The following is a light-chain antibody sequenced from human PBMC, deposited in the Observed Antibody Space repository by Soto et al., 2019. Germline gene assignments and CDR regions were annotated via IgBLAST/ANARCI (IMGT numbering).Light chain of an antibody. Sequence: IQVNHSPSTVSASVGDRVTMTRRASQSISSWLAWYQQKPGKAPKLLIYKASSLESGVPSRFSGSGSGTDFTLSISSLAPEDFAVYLCQPYDSSASVGEGTKVDIK. CDR3: QPYDSSAS. J-gene: IGKJ1*01. CDR1: QSISSW. CDR2: KAS. V-gene: IGKV1-5*03.